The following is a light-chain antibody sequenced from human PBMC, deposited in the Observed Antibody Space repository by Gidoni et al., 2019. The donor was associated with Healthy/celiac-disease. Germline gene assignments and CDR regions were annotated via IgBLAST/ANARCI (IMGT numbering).Light chain of an antibody. J-gene: IGKJ4*01. Sequence: DIEMTLSPSSLSASVGDRVTITFRASQSISSYLNWYQQKPGKAPKLLIYAASSVQSGVPSRFSGSGAGTDFTRSICSLQPEDFATYYCQQSYSTPPTFGGGTKVKIK. V-gene: IGKV1-39*01. CDR2: AAS. CDR1: QSISSY. CDR3: QQSYSTPPT.